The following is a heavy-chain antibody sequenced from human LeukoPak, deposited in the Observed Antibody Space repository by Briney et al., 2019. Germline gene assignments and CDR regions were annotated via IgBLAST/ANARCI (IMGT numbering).Heavy chain of an antibody. CDR3: VKRRNNVYETSPWDPDY. CDR1: GNSFTNNW. J-gene: IGHJ4*02. V-gene: IGHV5-51*01. D-gene: IGHD2-2*01. CDR2: ISPENPET. Sequence: GESLKISCKGSGNSFTNNWIAWVRQMPGKGLEWMGIISPENPETHYSPAFQGQVTISVDRSITTAYLQWNSLKASDTAMYYCVKRRNNVYETSPWDPDYWGQGTLVTVSS.